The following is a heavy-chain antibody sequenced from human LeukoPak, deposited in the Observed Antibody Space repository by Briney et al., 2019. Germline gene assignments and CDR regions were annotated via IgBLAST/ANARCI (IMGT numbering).Heavy chain of an antibody. D-gene: IGHD6-13*01. J-gene: IGHJ4*02. CDR3: AKSDTPWGSWYYFDY. V-gene: IGHV3-23*01. CDR1: GFTFSNFG. Sequence: GGSLRLSCGGSGFTFSNFGMHWVLQAPGDGLEWISSINNSGGSTYSADSVKGRFTISRDNSKNTLYLQMNSLRAEDTAVYYCAKSDTPWGSWYYFDYWGQGTLVTVSS. CDR2: INNSGGST.